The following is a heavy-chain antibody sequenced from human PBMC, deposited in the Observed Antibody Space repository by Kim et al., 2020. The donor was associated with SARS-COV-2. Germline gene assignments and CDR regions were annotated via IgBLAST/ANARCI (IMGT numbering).Heavy chain of an antibody. CDR3: SKSMVASVAGTFDY. CDR1: GFTFSSYS. Sequence: GGSLRLSCAASGFTFSSYSMNWVRQAPGKGLEWVSSISSSSSYIYYADSVKGRCTISRDNAENALYLQMNSLRAEATAVYYCSKSMVASVAGTFDYWGQGTLVTVSS. D-gene: IGHD6-19*01. J-gene: IGHJ4*02. V-gene: IGHV3-21*01. CDR2: ISSSSSYI.